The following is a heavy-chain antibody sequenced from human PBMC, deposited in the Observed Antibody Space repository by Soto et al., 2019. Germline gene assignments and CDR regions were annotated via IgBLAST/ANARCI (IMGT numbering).Heavy chain of an antibody. J-gene: IGHJ5*02. CDR3: AREEYDFWSGLGFDP. Sequence: GGSLRLSCAASGFTFSSYWMSWVRQAPGKGLEWVANIKQDGSEKYYVDSVKGRFTISRDNAKNSLYLQMNSLRAEDTAVYYCAREEYDFWSGLGFDPWGQGTLVTVSS. CDR1: GFTFSSYW. V-gene: IGHV3-7*01. CDR2: IKQDGSEK. D-gene: IGHD3-3*01.